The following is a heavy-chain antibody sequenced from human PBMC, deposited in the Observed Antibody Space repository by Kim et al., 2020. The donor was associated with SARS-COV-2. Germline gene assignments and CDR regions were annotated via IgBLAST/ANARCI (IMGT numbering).Heavy chain of an antibody. CDR2: INAGNGNT. CDR3: ARDGYYDSSGYPRGYDY. CDR1: GYTFTSYA. J-gene: IGHJ4*02. V-gene: IGHV1-3*01. D-gene: IGHD3-22*01. Sequence: ASVKVSCKASGYTFTSYAMHWVRQAPGQRLEWMGWINAGNGNTKYSQKFQGRVTITRDTSASTAYMELSSLRSEDTAVYYCARDGYYDSSGYPRGYDYWGQGTLVTVSS.